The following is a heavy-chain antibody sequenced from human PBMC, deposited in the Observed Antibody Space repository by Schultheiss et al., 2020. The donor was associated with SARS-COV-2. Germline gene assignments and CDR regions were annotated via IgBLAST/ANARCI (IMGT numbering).Heavy chain of an antibody. V-gene: IGHV3-15*01. CDR1: GFTVSSNY. CDR2: IKSKTDGGTT. CDR3: TTVPVAAAGLPGNY. Sequence: GESLKISCAASGFTVSSNYMSWVRQAPGKGLEWVGRIKSKTDGGTTDYAAPVKGRFTISRDDSKNTLYLQMNSLKTEDTAVYYCTTVPVAAAGLPGNYWGQGTLVTVSS. D-gene: IGHD6-13*01. J-gene: IGHJ4*02.